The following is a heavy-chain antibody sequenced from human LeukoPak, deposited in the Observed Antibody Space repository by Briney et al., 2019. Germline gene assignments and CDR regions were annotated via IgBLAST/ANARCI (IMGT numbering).Heavy chain of an antibody. Sequence: GGSLRLSCPASGFTFDDYAMHWVRQAPGKGLEWVSGISWNSGSIGYADSVKGRFTISRDNAKNSLYLQMNSLRAEDMALYYCAKAPSGYSSSSYYFDYWGQGTLVTVSS. V-gene: IGHV3-9*03. CDR3: AKAPSGYSSSSYYFDY. CDR2: ISWNSGSI. D-gene: IGHD6-6*01. CDR1: GFTFDDYA. J-gene: IGHJ4*02.